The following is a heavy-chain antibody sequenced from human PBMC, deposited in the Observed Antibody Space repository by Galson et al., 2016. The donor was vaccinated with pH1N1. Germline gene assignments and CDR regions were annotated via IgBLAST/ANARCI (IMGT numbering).Heavy chain of an antibody. CDR3: ARLQNYDFWTDFYFFGY. CDR1: GTSISTYY. J-gene: IGHJ4*02. Sequence: SETLSLTCSVSGTSISTYYWNWIRQPPGKGLEWIGYISNSGITNYNPSLRSRVSLSVDASERQFSLQLSSVTAADTAVYYCARLQNYDFWTDFYFFGYWGPGILVTVSS. CDR2: ISNSGIT. D-gene: IGHD3/OR15-3a*01. V-gene: IGHV4-59*01.